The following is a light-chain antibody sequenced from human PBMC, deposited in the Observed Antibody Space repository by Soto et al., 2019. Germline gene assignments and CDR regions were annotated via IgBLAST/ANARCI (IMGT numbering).Light chain of an antibody. J-gene: IGKJ1*01. CDR2: QAF. V-gene: IGKV1-5*03. CDR3: QHYNSYLET. Sequence: DIQITQSPSTLSASVGDRVTITCRASEFISKWLAWYQQKPGTAPKLLIYQAFSLESGVPSRFSGSGSGTEFTLTITSLQPDDFATYYCQHYNSYLETFGQGTKVEIK. CDR1: EFISKW.